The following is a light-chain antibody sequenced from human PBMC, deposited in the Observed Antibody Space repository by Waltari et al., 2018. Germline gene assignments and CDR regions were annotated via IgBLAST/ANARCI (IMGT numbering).Light chain of an antibody. CDR1: SSNIRNFY. CDR2: DND. J-gene: IGLJ2*01. CDR3: GTWDGGLNAVV. V-gene: IGLV1-51*01. Sequence: QSVLTQPPSVSAAPGQKVTISCSGSSSNIRNFYVSLYQQFPGTAHHLLIFDNDKGPSGPPDRFSGSKSGASATLGITGLQTGDEADYYCGTWDGGLNAVVFGGGTKLTVL.